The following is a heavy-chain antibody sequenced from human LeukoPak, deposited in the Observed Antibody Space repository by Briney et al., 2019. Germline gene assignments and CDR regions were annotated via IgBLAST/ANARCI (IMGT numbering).Heavy chain of an antibody. CDR2: ISYDGSNK. J-gene: IGHJ1*01. V-gene: IGHV3-30-3*01. Sequence: GGSLRLSCAASGFTFSSYAMHWVRQAPGKGLEWVAVISYDGSNKYYADSVKGRFTISRDNSKNTLYLQMNSLRAEDTAVYYCARDIGDSSGYTVLGYFQHWGQGTLVTVSS. D-gene: IGHD3-22*01. CDR1: GFTFSSYA. CDR3: ARDIGDSSGYTVLGYFQH.